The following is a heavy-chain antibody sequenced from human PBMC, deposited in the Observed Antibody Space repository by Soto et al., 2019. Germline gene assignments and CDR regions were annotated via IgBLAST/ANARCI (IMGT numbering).Heavy chain of an antibody. CDR1: GGSISTYY. Sequence: SETLSLTCTVSGGSISTYYWSWIRQPPGKGLEWIGYIYSSGNTNSNPSLKSRVTILVDTSKNQFSLKLSSVTAADTAVYYCATSNWFDPWGQGTLVTVSS. V-gene: IGHV4-59*08. J-gene: IGHJ5*02. CDR2: IYSSGNT. CDR3: ATSNWFDP.